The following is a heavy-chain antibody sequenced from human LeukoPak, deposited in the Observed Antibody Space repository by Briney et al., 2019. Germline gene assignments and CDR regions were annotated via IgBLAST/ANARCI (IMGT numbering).Heavy chain of an antibody. V-gene: IGHV3-48*04. CDR2: ISSSSSTI. CDR1: GFTFSSYS. J-gene: IGHJ4*02. D-gene: IGHD3-10*01. CDR3: ARDWAGGPHDY. Sequence: PGGSLRLSCAAPGFTFSSYSMNWVRQAPGEGLEWVSYISSSSSTIYYADSVKGRFTISRDNAKNSLYLQMNSLRAEDTALYYCARDWAGGPHDYWGQGTLVTVSS.